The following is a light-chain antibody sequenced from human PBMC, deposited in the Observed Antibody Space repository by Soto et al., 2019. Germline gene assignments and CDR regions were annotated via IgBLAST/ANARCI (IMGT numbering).Light chain of an antibody. Sequence: EIVLTQSPGTLSLSLGERATLSCRASQSVSSNLAWYQQKPGQAPRLLIYGAFSRATGIPDRFSGSGSGTDFTLTISRLEPEDFAVYYCQQYGSSRTFGQGTKVDIK. CDR2: GAF. V-gene: IGKV3-20*01. CDR3: QQYGSSRT. J-gene: IGKJ1*01. CDR1: QSVSSN.